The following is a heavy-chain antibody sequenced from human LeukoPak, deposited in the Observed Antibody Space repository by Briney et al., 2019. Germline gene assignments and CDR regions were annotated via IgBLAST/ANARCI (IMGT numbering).Heavy chain of an antibody. V-gene: IGHV4-59*01. D-gene: IGHD1-26*01. CDR1: GGSFSGYY. CDR3: ARAPGGARTHSDY. Sequence: SETLSLTCAVYGGSFSGYYGSWVRQPPGRGLEWIGYIYFSGSTNYTPSLKSRLTISADTSTNQFSLKLSSVTAADPAVYYCARAPGGARTHSDYWGQGTLVTVSS. CDR2: IYFSGST. J-gene: IGHJ4*02.